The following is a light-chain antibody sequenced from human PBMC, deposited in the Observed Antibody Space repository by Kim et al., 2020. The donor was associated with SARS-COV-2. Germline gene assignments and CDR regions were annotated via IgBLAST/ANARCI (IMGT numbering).Light chain of an antibody. CDR2: GNS. J-gene: IGLJ3*02. CDR3: QSYDSSLSGSKV. Sequence: VTTSCTGSSSNIGAGYDVHWYQQLPGTAPKRLIYGNSNRPSGVPDRFSGSKSGTSASLAITGLQAEDEADYYCQSYDSSLSGSKVFGGGTQLTVL. CDR1: SSNIGAGYD. V-gene: IGLV1-40*01.